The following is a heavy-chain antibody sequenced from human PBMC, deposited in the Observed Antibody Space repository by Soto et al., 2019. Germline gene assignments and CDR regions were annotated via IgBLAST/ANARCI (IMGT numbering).Heavy chain of an antibody. D-gene: IGHD2-15*01. J-gene: IGHJ3*02. CDR1: GYTFTSYY. Sequence: ASVKVSCKASGYTFTSYYMHWVRQAPGQGLEWMGIINPSGGSTSYAQKLQGRVTMTRDTSTSTVYMELSSLRSEDTAVYYCARDQVGSCSGGSCPSGPFDIWGQGTMVTVSS. CDR2: INPSGGST. CDR3: ARDQVGSCSGGSCPSGPFDI. V-gene: IGHV1-46*03.